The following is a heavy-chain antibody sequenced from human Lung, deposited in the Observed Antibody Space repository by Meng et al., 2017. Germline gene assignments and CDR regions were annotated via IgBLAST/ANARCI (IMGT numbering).Heavy chain of an antibody. CDR1: GGAFRDYY. J-gene: IGHJ4*02. V-gene: IGHV4-34*02. D-gene: IGHD4-23*01. CDR2: INDSGSS. Sequence: QVQLQQWGAALLKPSETLSLTCAVYGGAFRDYYWSWFRQTPGKGLEWIGDINDSGSSNSNPSLKSRVTMSVDTTKKQFSLTLNSVTAADTAVYYCARGWLLSPPFYFDFWGRGVLVTVSS. CDR3: ARGWLLSPPFYFDF.